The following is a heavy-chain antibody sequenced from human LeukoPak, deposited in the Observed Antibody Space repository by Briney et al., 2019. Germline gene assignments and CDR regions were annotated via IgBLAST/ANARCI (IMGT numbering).Heavy chain of an antibody. Sequence: GGSLRLSCAASGFTFSSYGMHWVRQAPGKGLEWVAVISYDGSNKYYADSVKGRFTISRDNSKNTLYLQMNSLRAEDTAVYYCAKEFYSSSWYSSPYYYYYYMDVWGKGTTVTVSS. V-gene: IGHV3-30*18. D-gene: IGHD6-13*01. CDR3: AKEFYSSSWYSSPYYYYYYMDV. CDR2: ISYDGSNK. J-gene: IGHJ6*03. CDR1: GFTFSSYG.